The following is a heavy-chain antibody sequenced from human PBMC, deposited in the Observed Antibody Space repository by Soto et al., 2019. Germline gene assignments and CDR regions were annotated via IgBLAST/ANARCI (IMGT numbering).Heavy chain of an antibody. J-gene: IGHJ6*02. Sequence: EARKISSKGSGYSFTSYWIGWVRQIPGKGLEWMGIIYPGDSDTRYSPSFQGQVTISADKSISTAYLQWSSLKASDTAMYYCAGGGVRGVITRTRDYYGMDVWGQGTTVTVSS. CDR2: IYPGDSDT. V-gene: IGHV5-51*01. D-gene: IGHD3-10*01. CDR1: GYSFTSYW. CDR3: AGGGVRGVITRTRDYYGMDV.